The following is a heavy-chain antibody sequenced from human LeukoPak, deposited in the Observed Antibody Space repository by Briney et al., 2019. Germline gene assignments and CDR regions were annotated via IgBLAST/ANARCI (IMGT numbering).Heavy chain of an antibody. V-gene: IGHV1-18*01. CDR3: ARGGDYNWFDP. CDR2: NSGYNGST. D-gene: IGHD4-17*01. Sequence: ASVKVSCKASGYAFTSYGISWARQAPGQGLEWMGWNSGYNGSTNYAQKFQGRVTMTTDTSTSTAYMELRSLRSDDTAVYYCARGGDYNWFDPWGQGTLVTVSS. J-gene: IGHJ5*02. CDR1: GYAFTSYG.